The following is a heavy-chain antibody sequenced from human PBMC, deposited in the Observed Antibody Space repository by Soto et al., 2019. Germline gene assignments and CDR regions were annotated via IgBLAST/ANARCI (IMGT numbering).Heavy chain of an antibody. Sequence: EVQLLESGGGLVQPGGSLRLSCAASGFTFSSYAMSWVRQGPGTGLEWVSAISGSGGSTYYADSVKGRFTISRDNAKNTLYLQMNSMRAEDTAVYYCAKPLTSITMIGDHAFDIWGQGTMVTVSS. V-gene: IGHV3-23*01. CDR3: AKPLTSITMIGDHAFDI. CDR2: ISGSGGST. CDR1: GFTFSSYA. D-gene: IGHD3-22*01. J-gene: IGHJ3*02.